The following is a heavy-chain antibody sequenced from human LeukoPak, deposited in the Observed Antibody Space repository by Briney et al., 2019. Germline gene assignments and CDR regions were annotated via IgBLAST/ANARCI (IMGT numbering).Heavy chain of an antibody. J-gene: IGHJ4*02. D-gene: IGHD6-13*01. CDR2: ISGSGGST. CDR1: GFTFSSYA. CDR3: AKKGGRGSSSCYEHFDY. V-gene: IGHV3-23*01. Sequence: GGSLRLSCAASGFTFSSYAMSWVRQAPGKGLEWVSAISGSGGSTYYADSVKGRFTISRDNSKNTLYLQMNSLRAEDTAVYYCAKKGGRGSSSCYEHFDYWGQGTLVTVSS.